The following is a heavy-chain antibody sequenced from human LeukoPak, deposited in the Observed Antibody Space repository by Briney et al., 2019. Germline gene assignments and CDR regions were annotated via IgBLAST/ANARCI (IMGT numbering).Heavy chain of an antibody. CDR3: ARECSSTSSAIDP. Sequence: GGSLRLSCAASGFTFSSYGMHWVRQARGKGLEWVAVIWYDGSNKYYADSVKGRFTISRDNSKNTLYLQMNSLRAEDTAVYYCARECSSTSSAIDPWGQGTLFTVSS. CDR2: IWYDGSNK. CDR1: GFTFSSYG. D-gene: IGHD2-2*01. J-gene: IGHJ5*02. V-gene: IGHV3-33*01.